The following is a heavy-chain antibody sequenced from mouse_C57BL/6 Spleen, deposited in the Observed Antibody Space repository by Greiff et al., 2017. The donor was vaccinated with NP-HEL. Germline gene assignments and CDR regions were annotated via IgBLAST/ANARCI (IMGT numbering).Heavy chain of an antibody. D-gene: IGHD1-1*01. Sequence: EVKVVESGEGLVKPGGSLKLSCAASGFTFSSYAMSWVRQTPEKRLEWVAYISSGGDYIYYVDTVKGRFTISRDNARNTLYLQMSSLKSEDTAMYYCTRDLGGSSWYFDVWGTGTTVTVSS. V-gene: IGHV5-9-1*02. J-gene: IGHJ1*03. CDR1: GFTFSSYA. CDR2: ISSGGDYI. CDR3: TRDLGGSSWYFDV.